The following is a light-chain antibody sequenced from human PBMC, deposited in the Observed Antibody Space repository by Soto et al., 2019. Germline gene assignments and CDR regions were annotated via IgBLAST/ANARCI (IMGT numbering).Light chain of an antibody. CDR1: SSDIGGYNM. CDR3: SSYTGSITYV. V-gene: IGLV2-14*01. J-gene: IGLJ1*01. Sequence: QSVLAQPASVSGSPGQSITISCTGTSSDIGGYNMVSWYQQHPPKAPKLMIYEVTHRPSGISDRFSASKSGNTASLTISGLQAEDEGDYYCSSYTGSITYVFGAGTKVTVL. CDR2: EVT.